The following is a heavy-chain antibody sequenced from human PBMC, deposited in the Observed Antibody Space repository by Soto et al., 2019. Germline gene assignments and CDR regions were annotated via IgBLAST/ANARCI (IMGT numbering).Heavy chain of an antibody. J-gene: IGHJ4*02. CDR1: GYTFTSYA. CDR3: AREVTMIVVNFDY. CDR2: INAGNGNT. D-gene: IGHD3-22*01. Sequence: ASVKVSCKASGYTFTSYAMHWVRQAPGQRLEWMRWINAGNGNTKYSQKFQGRVTITRDTSASTAYMELSSLRSEDTAVYYCAREVTMIVVNFDYWGQGNLVTVSS. V-gene: IGHV1-3*01.